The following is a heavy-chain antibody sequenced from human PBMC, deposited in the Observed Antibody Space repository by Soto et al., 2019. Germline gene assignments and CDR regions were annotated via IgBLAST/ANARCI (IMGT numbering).Heavy chain of an antibody. CDR2: ISAYNGNT. CDR1: GYTFTSYG. D-gene: IGHD3-3*01. Sequence: QVQLVKSGAEVKKPGASVKVSCKASGYTFTSYGISWVRQAPGQGLEWMGWISAYNGNTNYAQKLQGRVTMTTDTSTSTAYMDLRSVRSDDTAVYYCARVTNDFLSGYDDYWGQGTMVSVSS. CDR3: ARVTNDFLSGYDDY. J-gene: IGHJ4*02. V-gene: IGHV1-18*01.